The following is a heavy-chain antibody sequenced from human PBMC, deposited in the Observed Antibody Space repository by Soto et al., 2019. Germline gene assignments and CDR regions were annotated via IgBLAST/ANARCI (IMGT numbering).Heavy chain of an antibody. CDR2: ISWNSGSI. CDR3: ARGLAAIYDSSGYYYAPFDY. V-gene: IGHV3-9*03. Sequence: EVQLVESGGGLVQPGRSLRLSCAASGFTFDDYAMHWVRQAPGKGLEWVSGISWNSGSIGYADSVKGRFTISRDNAKNSLYLQMNSLRAEDMALYYCARGLAAIYDSSGYYYAPFDYWGQGTLVTVSS. CDR1: GFTFDDYA. J-gene: IGHJ4*02. D-gene: IGHD3-22*01.